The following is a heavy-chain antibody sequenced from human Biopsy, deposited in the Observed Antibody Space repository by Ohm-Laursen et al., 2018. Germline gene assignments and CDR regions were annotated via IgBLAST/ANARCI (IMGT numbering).Heavy chain of an antibody. CDR2: IFYRGST. D-gene: IGHD3-22*01. Sequence: SDTLSLTCTVSGGSFTGHYWSWIRQPPGKGLEWIGSIFYRGSTHYKPPLKSRVNISVDTSKNQFSLKLNSVTAADTAVYYCARDYDTSGYYYVSWGQGTLVTVSS. CDR3: ARDYDTSGYYYVS. V-gene: IGHV4-39*01. J-gene: IGHJ5*02. CDR1: GGSFTGHY.